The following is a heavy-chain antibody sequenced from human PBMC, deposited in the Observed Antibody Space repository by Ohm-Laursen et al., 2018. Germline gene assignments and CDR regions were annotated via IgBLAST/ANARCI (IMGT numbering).Heavy chain of an antibody. CDR1: GFTFSSYS. Sequence: GSLRLSCTASGFTFSSYSMNWVRQAPGKGLEWVSSISSSSSYIYYADSVKGRFTISRDNAKNSLYLQMNSLRAEDTAVYYCAGVPGPIAVAAPDYWGQGTLVTVSS. V-gene: IGHV3-21*01. CDR2: ISSSSSYI. D-gene: IGHD6-19*01. CDR3: AGVPGPIAVAAPDY. J-gene: IGHJ4*02.